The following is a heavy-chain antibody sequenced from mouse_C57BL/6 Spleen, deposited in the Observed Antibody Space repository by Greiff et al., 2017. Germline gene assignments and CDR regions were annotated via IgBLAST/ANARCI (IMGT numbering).Heavy chain of an antibody. CDR1: GYTFTSYW. CDR3: ARERSTTVYYVDY. Sequence: VQLQQPGTELVKPGASVKLSCKASGYTFTSYWMHWVKQRPGQGLEWIGNINPSNGGTNYNEKFKSKATLTVDKSSSTAYMQLSSLTSEDSAVEYCARERSTTVYYVDYWGQGTTLTVSS. V-gene: IGHV1-53*01. CDR2: INPSNGGT. D-gene: IGHD1-1*01. J-gene: IGHJ2*01.